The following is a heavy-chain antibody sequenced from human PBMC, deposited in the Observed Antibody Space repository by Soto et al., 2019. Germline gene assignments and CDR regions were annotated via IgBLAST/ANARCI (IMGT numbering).Heavy chain of an antibody. CDR3: ARESTVAGTDNWFDS. CDR2: IYTSGST. D-gene: IGHD6-13*01. V-gene: IGHV4-4*07. Sequence: SETLSLTCTVSGAFISGYYWSWIRQPAGKGLEWIGRIYTSGSTKYSPSLKGRATMSVDTSKKRFSLKLNSVTAADTAVYYCARESTVAGTDNWFDSWGQGTLVTVSS. CDR1: GAFISGYY. J-gene: IGHJ5*01.